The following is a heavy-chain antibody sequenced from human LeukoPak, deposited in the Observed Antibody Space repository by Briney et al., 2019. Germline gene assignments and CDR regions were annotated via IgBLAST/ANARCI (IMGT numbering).Heavy chain of an antibody. CDR1: GFTFSSYS. Sequence: GGSLRLSCAASGFTFSSYSMNWVRQAPGKGLEWVSYISSSSSTIYYADSVKGRFTISRDNAKDSLYLQMNSLRDEDTAVYYCARANDYSNYYYYYMDVWGKGTTVTVSS. CDR3: ARANDYSNYYYYYMDV. CDR2: ISSSSSTI. J-gene: IGHJ6*03. V-gene: IGHV3-48*02. D-gene: IGHD4-11*01.